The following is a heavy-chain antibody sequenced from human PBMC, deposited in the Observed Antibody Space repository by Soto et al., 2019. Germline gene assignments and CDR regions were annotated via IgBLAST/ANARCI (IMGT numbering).Heavy chain of an antibody. CDR1: NGSISSSSCH. V-gene: IGHV4-39*01. CDR2: IYYSGST. J-gene: IGHJ6*02. Sequence: ETLSLTCSVSNGSISSSSCHWGWIRQSPGKGLEWIGSIYYSGSTFYNPSLESRVTISVDTSKNQFSLKLSSVTAADTSVYYCARVRGGYTFWSGYLGGYGMDVWSRGTTVTVSS. D-gene: IGHD3-3*01. CDR3: ARVRGGYTFWSGYLGGYGMDV.